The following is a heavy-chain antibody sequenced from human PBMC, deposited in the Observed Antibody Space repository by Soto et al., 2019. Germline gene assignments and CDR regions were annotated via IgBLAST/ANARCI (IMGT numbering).Heavy chain of an antibody. CDR2: INAGNGNT. V-gene: IGHV1-3*01. CDR3: ARPSVWYFDL. CDR1: GYTFTNYA. Sequence: QVQLVQSGAEVKMPGASVKVSCKASGYTFTNYAIHWVRQAPGQRLEWMGWINAGNGNTKYSQKFQGRVTITRDTSASTAYMELNSLRSEDTAVYYCARPSVWYFDLWGPGTLVTVSS. J-gene: IGHJ2*01.